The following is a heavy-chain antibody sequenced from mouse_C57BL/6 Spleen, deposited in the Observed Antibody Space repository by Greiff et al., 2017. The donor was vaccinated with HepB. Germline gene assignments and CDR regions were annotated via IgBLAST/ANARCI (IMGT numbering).Heavy chain of an antibody. CDR3: AREGFITTVVPAY. J-gene: IGHJ3*01. D-gene: IGHD1-1*01. CDR1: GYTFTSYW. V-gene: IGHV1-64*01. CDR2: IHPNSGST. Sequence: QVQLQQPGAELVKPGASVKLSCKASGYTFTSYWMHWVKQRPGQGLEWIGMIHPNSGSTNYNEKFKSKATLTVDKSSSTAYMQLSSLTSEDSAVYDCAREGFITTVVPAYWGQGTLVTVSA.